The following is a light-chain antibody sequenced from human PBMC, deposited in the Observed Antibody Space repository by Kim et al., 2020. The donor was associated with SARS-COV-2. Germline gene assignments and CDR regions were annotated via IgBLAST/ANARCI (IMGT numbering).Light chain of an antibody. V-gene: IGKV2-28*01. CDR2: VGS. J-gene: IGKJ4*01. Sequence: PASICYSYSQSLLQSGGYNYLDLEFQKPGQSPQLLISVGSNRAAGVPDRFSGSGSGTDFTLKISRVEAEDVGVYYCMQGLKSPLTFGGGTKVDIK. CDR3: MQGLKSPLT. CDR1: QSLLQSGGYNY.